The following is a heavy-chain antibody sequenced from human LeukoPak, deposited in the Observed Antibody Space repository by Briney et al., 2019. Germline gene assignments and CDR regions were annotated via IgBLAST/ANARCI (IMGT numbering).Heavy chain of an antibody. CDR1: GYTFTGYY. V-gene: IGHV1-2*02. CDR2: INPNSGGT. CDR3: ARGDNSSWYRLDY. D-gene: IGHD6-13*01. Sequence: GASVKVSCKASGYTFTGYYMHWVRQAPGQGLEWMGWINPNSGGTNYAQKFQGRVTMTRDTSISTAYMELSRLRSDDTAVYYCARGDNSSWYRLDYWGQGTLVTVSS. J-gene: IGHJ4*02.